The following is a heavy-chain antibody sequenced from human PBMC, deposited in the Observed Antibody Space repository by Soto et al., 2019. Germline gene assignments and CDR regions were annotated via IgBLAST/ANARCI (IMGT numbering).Heavy chain of an antibody. D-gene: IGHD2-15*01. CDR1: GFTVSSYA. V-gene: IGHV3-23*01. CDR2: ISGSGGST. CDR3: AKVLVYCSGGSCWYGSFDP. J-gene: IGHJ5*02. Sequence: PGGSLRLSCAASGFTVSSYAMSWVRQAPGKGLEWVSAISGSGGSTYYADSVKGRFTISRDNSKNTLYLQMNSLRAEDTAVYYCAKVLVYCSGGSCWYGSFDPWGQGTLVTVSS.